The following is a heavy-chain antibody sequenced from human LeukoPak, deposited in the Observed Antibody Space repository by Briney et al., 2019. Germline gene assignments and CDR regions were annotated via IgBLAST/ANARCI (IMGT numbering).Heavy chain of an antibody. CDR2: TSNDGKST. J-gene: IGHJ4*02. CDR1: GFTFNKSS. D-gene: IGHD1-26*01. CDR3: ARDFGGVWELVGGYFAY. Sequence: GGSLRLSCAASGFTFNKSSMHWVREAPGKGLEWVSPTSNDGKSTSYADSVKGGFTISTDISKNTLYLQMNSLRTEDTGVYCCARDFGGVWELVGGYFAYGREGRLVTV. V-gene: IGHV3-30*03.